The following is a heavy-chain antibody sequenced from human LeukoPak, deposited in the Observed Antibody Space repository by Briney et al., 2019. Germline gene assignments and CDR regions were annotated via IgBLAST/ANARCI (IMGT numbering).Heavy chain of an antibody. CDR1: GFTFSRYW. D-gene: IGHD3-10*01. V-gene: IGHV3-21*01. CDR3: ARDLYYYGSGGYYSKMGHYYYYGMDV. J-gene: IGHJ6*02. Sequence: GGSLRLSCTASGFTFSRYWMTWVRQAPGKGLEWVSSISSSSSYIYYADSVKGRFTISRDNAKNSLYLQMNSLRAEDTAVYYCARDLYYYGSGGYYSKMGHYYYYGMDVWGQGTTVTVSS. CDR2: ISSSSSYI.